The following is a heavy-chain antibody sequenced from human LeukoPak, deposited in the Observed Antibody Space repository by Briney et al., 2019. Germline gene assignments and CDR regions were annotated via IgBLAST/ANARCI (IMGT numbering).Heavy chain of an antibody. D-gene: IGHD4-17*01. J-gene: IGHJ3*02. CDR1: GGSINSATYY. CDR3: ARDRLRHGDYESDAFDI. V-gene: IGHV4-61*02. CDR2: IYTSGST. Sequence: SETLSLTCTVSGGSINSATYYWTWIRQPAGKGLEWIGRIYTSGSTNYNPSLKSRVTISVDTSKNQFSLKLSSVTAADTAVYYCARDRLRHGDYESDAFDIWGQGTMVTVSS.